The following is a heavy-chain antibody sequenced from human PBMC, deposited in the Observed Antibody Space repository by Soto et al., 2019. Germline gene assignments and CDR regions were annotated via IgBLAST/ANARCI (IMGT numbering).Heavy chain of an antibody. CDR3: ARRLAAAGTPGSRYYYYYYGMDV. Sequence: QVQLVQSGTEVQEPGSAVKVSCMASGGTFSSYAISWVRQAPGQGLEWMGGIIPIFGTANYAQKFQGRVTITADESTSTAYRELSSLRSEDTAVYYCARRLAAAGTPGSRYYYYYYGMDVCGQGTTVTVSS. CDR2: IIPIFGTA. D-gene: IGHD6-13*01. V-gene: IGHV1-69*01. CDR1: GGTFSSYA. J-gene: IGHJ6*02.